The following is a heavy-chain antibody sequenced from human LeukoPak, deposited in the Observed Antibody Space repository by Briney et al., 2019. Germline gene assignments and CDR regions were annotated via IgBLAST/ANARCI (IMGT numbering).Heavy chain of an antibody. CDR2: ITGDSAYI. D-gene: IGHD3-10*01. CDR3: ARDRGVDY. Sequence: GGSLRLSCAASGFTFSTYAMNWVRQAPGEGLKWVSCITGDSAYIYYADSVKGRFTISRDNAKNSLYLQMNSLRAEDTAVYYCARDRGVDYWGQGTLVTVSS. CDR1: GFTFSTYA. J-gene: IGHJ4*02. V-gene: IGHV3-21*01.